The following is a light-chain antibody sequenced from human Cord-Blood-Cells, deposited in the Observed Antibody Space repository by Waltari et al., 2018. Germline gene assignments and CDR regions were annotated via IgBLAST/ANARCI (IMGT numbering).Light chain of an antibody. V-gene: IGLV8-61*01. CDR3: VLYMGRGIWV. J-gene: IGLJ3*02. Sequence: QTVVTQEPSFSVSPGGTVTLTCGLSSGSDSTSYYPSWYQQTPGQAPRTLIYSTNTRSSGVPDRFSGSILGNKAALTITGAQADDESDYYCVLYMGRGIWVFGGGTKLTVL. CDR1: SGSDSTSYY. CDR2: STN.